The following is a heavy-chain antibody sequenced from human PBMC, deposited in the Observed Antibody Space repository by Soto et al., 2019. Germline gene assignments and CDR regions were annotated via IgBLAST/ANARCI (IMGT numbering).Heavy chain of an antibody. CDR3: ASNYGSGSYFSS. CDR2: IYYSGRT. CDR1: GGSISSYY. V-gene: IGHV4-59*01. J-gene: IGHJ5*02. D-gene: IGHD3-10*01. Sequence: PSETLSLTCTVSGGSISSYYWSWIRQPPGKGLEWIGYIYYSGRTNYNPSLKSRVTISVDTSKNQFSLKLSSVTAADTAVYYCASNYGSGSYFSSWGQGNLVTVSS.